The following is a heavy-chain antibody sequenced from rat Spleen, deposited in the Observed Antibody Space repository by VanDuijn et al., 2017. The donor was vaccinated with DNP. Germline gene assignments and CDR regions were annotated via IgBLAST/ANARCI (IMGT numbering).Heavy chain of an antibody. J-gene: IGHJ2*01. V-gene: IGHV5-7*01. CDR2: ISYDGSRA. Sequence: EVQLVESGGGLVQPGRSLKLSCAASGFSFSDYNMAWVRQAPKKGLEWVATISYDGSRADYRDSVKGRFTISRDNAESTLYLHMDSLRSEDTATYYCARPDYWGQGVMVTVSS. CDR3: ARPDY. CDR1: GFSFSDYN.